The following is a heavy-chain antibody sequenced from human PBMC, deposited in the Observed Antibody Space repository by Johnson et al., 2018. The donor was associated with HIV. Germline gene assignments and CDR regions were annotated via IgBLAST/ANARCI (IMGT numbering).Heavy chain of an antibody. CDR1: GFTFSSYA. D-gene: IGHD2-15*01. V-gene: IGHV3-30*04. CDR3: AKDREPIVVVVAAIDAFDI. CDR2: ISYDGSNK. J-gene: IGHJ3*02. Sequence: QVQLVESGGGVVQPGRSLRLSCAASGFTFSSYAMHWVRQAPGKGLEWVAVISYDGSNKYYADSVKGRFTISRDNSKNTPYLQMNSLRAEDTAVYYCAKDREPIVVVVAAIDAFDIWGQGTMVTVSS.